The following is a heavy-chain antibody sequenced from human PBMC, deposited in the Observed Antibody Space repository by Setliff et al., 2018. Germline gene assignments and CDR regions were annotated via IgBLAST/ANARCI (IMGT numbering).Heavy chain of an antibody. V-gene: IGHV3-74*01. CDR2: INSDGSST. J-gene: IGHJ4*02. D-gene: IGHD6-19*01. CDR3: VRDWYTSGWYEVDN. CDR1: GFTFSSHW. Sequence: PGGSLRLSCAAAGFTFSSHWMHWVRQAPGKRLMWVSRINSDGSSTSYADSVKGRFTISRDNSKNTLYLQMNSLRAEDTAVYYCVRDWYTSGWYEVDNWGQGTLVTVSS.